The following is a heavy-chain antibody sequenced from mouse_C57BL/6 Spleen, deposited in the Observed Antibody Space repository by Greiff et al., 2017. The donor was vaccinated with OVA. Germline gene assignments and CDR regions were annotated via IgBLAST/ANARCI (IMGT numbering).Heavy chain of an antibody. CDR1: GYAFSSSW. D-gene: IGHD2-4*01. J-gene: IGHJ2*01. CDR3: AVYDYDDDY. V-gene: IGHV1-82*01. CDR2: IYPGDGDT. Sequence: VKLQQSGPELVKPGASVKISCKASGYAFSSSWMNWVKQRPGKGLEWIGRIYPGDGDTNYNGKFKGKATLTAYKSSSTAYMQLSSLTSEDSAVYFCAVYDYDDDYWGQGTTLTVSS.